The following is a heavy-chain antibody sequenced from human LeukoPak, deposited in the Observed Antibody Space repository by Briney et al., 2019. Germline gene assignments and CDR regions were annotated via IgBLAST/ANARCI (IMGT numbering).Heavy chain of an antibody. V-gene: IGHV4-59*08. CDR3: ARRVRVGATVW. J-gene: IGHJ4*02. CDR1: GGSISSYY. D-gene: IGHD1-26*01. CDR2: IYYSGST. Sequence: SETLSLTCTVSGGSISSYYWSWIRQPPGKGLEWIGYIYYSGSTNYNPSLKSRVTISVDTSKNQFSLKLSSVTAADTAVYYCARRVRVGATVWWGQGTLVTVSS.